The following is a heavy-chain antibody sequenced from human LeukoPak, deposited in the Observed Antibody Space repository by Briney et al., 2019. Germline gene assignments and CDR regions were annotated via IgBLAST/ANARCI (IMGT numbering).Heavy chain of an antibody. CDR1: GGSFSGFY. V-gene: IGHV4-34*01. CDR2: INHSGST. Sequence: SETPSPTRAVYGGSFSGFYWGWIRPPPGKGPGWVWGINHSGSTNYNPSLKSRVTISVDTSKNQFSLKLSSVTAADTAVYYCARGAAFWSGYWGRYYFDYWGQGTLVTVSS. D-gene: IGHD3-3*01. CDR3: ARGAAFWSGYWGRYYFDY. J-gene: IGHJ4*02.